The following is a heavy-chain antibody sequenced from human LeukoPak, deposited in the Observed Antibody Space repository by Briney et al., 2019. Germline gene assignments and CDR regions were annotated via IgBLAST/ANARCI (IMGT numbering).Heavy chain of an antibody. CDR2: ISAYNGNT. CDR1: GYTFASYG. J-gene: IGHJ4*02. V-gene: IGHV1-18*01. D-gene: IGHD6-19*01. CDR3: ARNEAPDPWLPKVYYFDY. Sequence: ASVKVSCKASGYTFASYGISWVRQAPGQGLEWMGWISAYNGNTNYAQKLQGRVTMTTDTSTSTAYMELRSLRPEATAVSYRARNEAPDPWLPKVYYFDYWGQGTLVTVSS.